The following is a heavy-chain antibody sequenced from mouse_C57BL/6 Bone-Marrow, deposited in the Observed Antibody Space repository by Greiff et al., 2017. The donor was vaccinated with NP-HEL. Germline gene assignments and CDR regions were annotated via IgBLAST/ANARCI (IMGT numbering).Heavy chain of an antibody. J-gene: IGHJ1*03. CDR2: IDPSDSYT. CDR1: GYTFTSYW. CDR3: ARGGQYFDF. D-gene: IGHD3-3*01. V-gene: IGHV1-59*01. Sequence: QVQLQQPGAELVRPGTSVKLSCKASGYTFTSYWMHWVKQRPGQGLEWIGVIDPSDSYTNYNQKFKDKATFTADKSSSTAYKQLSSLTSEDSAVYYCARGGQYFDFWGTGTTLTVSS.